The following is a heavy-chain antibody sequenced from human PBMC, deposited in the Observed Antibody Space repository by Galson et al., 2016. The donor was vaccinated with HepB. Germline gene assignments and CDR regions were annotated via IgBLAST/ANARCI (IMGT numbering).Heavy chain of an antibody. CDR1: GFTFSRYW. V-gene: IGHV3-74*01. D-gene: IGHD3-9*01. CDR2: INSDGSSR. J-gene: IGHJ4*02. CDR3: AVSMGGAFDWYDYLDY. Sequence: SLRLSCAASGFTFSRYWMHWVRQVPGKGLVWVSRINSDGSSRYYADSVKGRFTISRDNAESTLYLQMNSLRVEDTALYYCAVSMGGAFDWYDYLDYWGQETLVAVTS.